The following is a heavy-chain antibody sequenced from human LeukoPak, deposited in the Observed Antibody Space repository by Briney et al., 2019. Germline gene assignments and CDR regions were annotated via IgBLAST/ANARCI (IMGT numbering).Heavy chain of an antibody. CDR3: ARADYSSSWFLDY. CDR1: GGSISSGGYY. Sequence: PSKTLSLTCTVSGGSISSGGYYWSWIRQHPGKGLEWIAYIYYSGSTYYNPSLKSRVTISVDTSKNQFSLKLSSVTAADTAVYYCARADYSSSWFLDYWGQGTLVTVSS. V-gene: IGHV4-31*03. J-gene: IGHJ4*02. CDR2: IYYSGST. D-gene: IGHD6-13*01.